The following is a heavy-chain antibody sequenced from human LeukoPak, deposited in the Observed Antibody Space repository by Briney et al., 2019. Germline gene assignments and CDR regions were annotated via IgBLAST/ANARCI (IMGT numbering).Heavy chain of an antibody. CDR3: ARGRYFDWLQRGGAFDI. Sequence: GGSLRLSCAASGFTFSDYYMNWIRQAPGKGLEWVSYISSSSSYTNYADSVKGRFTISRDNAKNSLYLQMNSLRAEDTAVYYCARGRYFDWLQRGGAFDIWGQGTMVTVSS. D-gene: IGHD3-9*01. J-gene: IGHJ3*02. CDR2: ISSSSSYT. CDR1: GFTFSDYY. V-gene: IGHV3-11*06.